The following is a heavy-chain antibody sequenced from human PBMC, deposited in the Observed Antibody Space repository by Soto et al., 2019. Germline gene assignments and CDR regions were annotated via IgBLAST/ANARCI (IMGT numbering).Heavy chain of an antibody. V-gene: IGHV3-48*01. D-gene: IGHD3-10*01. CDR1: GFTFSSYS. Sequence: GGSLRLSCAASGFTFSSYSMNWVRQAPGKGLEWVSYISSSSSTIYYADSVKGRFTISRDNAKNSLYLQMNSLRAEDTAVYYCARVGDGGVVRGVIITNYYYYYYMDVWGKGTTVTVSS. CDR2: ISSSSSTI. CDR3: ARVGDGGVVRGVIITNYYYYYYMDV. J-gene: IGHJ6*03.